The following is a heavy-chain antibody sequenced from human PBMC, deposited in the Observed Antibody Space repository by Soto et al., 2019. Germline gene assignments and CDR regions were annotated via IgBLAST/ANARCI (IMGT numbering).Heavy chain of an antibody. J-gene: IGHJ6*02. CDR1: GYTFTSYA. D-gene: IGHD6-19*01. V-gene: IGHV1-3*01. CDR2: INAGNGNT. Sequence: QVQHVQSGAEVKKPGASVKVSCKASGYTFTSYAMHWVRQAPGQRLEWMGWINAGNGNTKYSQKLQGRVSITRDTSASTAYMELSSLRSEDTAVYYCARAYGSGRQRYQYDYAMDVWGQGTTVTVSS. CDR3: ARAYGSGRQRYQYDYAMDV.